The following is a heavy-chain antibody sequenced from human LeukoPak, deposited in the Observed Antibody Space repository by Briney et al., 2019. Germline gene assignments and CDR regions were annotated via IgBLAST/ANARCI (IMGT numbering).Heavy chain of an antibody. V-gene: IGHV3-23*01. J-gene: IGHJ4*02. CDR3: AKGPNYGAKVADFDY. CDR1: GFTFSSYA. Sequence: GALRLSSAASGFTFSSYAMSWVRQAPGKGLEWVSAISGSGGSTYYADSVKGRFTISRDNSKNTLYLQMNSMRAEDTAVYYCAKGPNYGAKVADFDYWGQGTLVTVSA. D-gene: IGHD4-17*01. CDR2: ISGSGGST.